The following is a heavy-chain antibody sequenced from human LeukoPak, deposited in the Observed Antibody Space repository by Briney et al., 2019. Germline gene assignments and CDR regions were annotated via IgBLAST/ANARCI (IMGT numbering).Heavy chain of an antibody. CDR1: GGSFSGYY. D-gene: IGHD5-12*01. Sequence: SETLSLTCAVYGGSFSGYYWSWIRQPPGKGLEWIGEINHSGGTNYNPSLKSRVTISVDTSKNQFSLKLSSVTAADTAVYYCARGRGYSGFRFDYWGQGTLVTVSS. J-gene: IGHJ4*02. V-gene: IGHV4-34*01. CDR2: INHSGGT. CDR3: ARGRGYSGFRFDY.